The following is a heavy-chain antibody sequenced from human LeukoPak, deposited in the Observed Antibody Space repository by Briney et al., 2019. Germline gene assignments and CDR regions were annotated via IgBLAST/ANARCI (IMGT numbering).Heavy chain of an antibody. CDR2: MNPNSGNT. CDR3: ARGGYYGSGSYPDY. Sequence: ASVKVSCKTSGYTFTSYDINWVRQATGHGLEWMGWMNPNSGNTGYAQKFQGRVTMTRNASISTAYMELSSLRSEDTAVYYCARGGYYGSGSYPDYWGQGTLVTVSS. J-gene: IGHJ4*02. D-gene: IGHD3-10*01. V-gene: IGHV1-8*01. CDR1: GYTFTSYD.